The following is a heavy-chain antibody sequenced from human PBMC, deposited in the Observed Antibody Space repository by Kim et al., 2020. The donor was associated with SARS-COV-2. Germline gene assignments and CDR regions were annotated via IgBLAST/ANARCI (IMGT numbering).Heavy chain of an antibody. Sequence: GGSLRLSCAASGFTFDDYAMHWVRQAPGKGLEWVSGISWNSGSIGYADSVKGRFTISRDNAKNSLYLQMNSLRAEDTALYYCAKGPGGMDVWGQGTTVTV. V-gene: IGHV3-9*01. CDR2: ISWNSGSI. J-gene: IGHJ6*02. CDR1: GFTFDDYA. CDR3: AKGPGGMDV.